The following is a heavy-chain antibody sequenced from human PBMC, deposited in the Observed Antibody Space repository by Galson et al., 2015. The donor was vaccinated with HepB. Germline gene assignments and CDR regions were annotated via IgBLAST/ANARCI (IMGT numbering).Heavy chain of an antibody. CDR3: ARVACSGGSCYPWYYFDY. V-gene: IGHV1-69*10. CDR1: GGTFSSYA. Sequence: SVKVSCKASGGTFSSYAISWVRQAPGQGLEWMGGIIPILGIANYAQKFQGRVTITADKSTSTAYMELSSLRSEDTAVYYCARVACSGGSCYPWYYFDYWGQGTLVTVSS. D-gene: IGHD2-15*01. CDR2: IIPILGIA. J-gene: IGHJ4*02.